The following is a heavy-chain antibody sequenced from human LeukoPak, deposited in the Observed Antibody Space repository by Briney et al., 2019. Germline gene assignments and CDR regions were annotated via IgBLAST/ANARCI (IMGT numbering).Heavy chain of an antibody. Sequence: QAGGSLRLSCAASGFTFSSCAMGWVRQAPGKRLEWVSAISGDGVNTYYADSVKGRFTISRDNSRNTLYLQMNSLRADDTAVYYCAKGPLIAVAGTTWDYWGQGTLVTVSS. CDR2: ISGDGVNT. V-gene: IGHV3-23*01. D-gene: IGHD6-19*01. CDR1: GFTFSSCA. J-gene: IGHJ4*01. CDR3: AKGPLIAVAGTTWDY.